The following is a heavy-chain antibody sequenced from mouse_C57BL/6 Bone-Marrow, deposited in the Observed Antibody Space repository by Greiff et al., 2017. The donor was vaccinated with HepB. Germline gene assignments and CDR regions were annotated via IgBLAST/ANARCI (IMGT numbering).Heavy chain of an antibody. CDR2: IDPANGNT. CDR1: GFNIKNTY. Sequence: EVQVVESVAELVRPGASVKLSCTASGFNIKNTYMHWVKQRPEQGLEWIGRIDPANGNTKYAPKFQGKATITADTSSNTAYLQLSSLTSEDTAIYYCARDEGEGNGYYFYYAMDYWGQGTSVTVSS. J-gene: IGHJ4*01. D-gene: IGHD2-3*01. V-gene: IGHV14-3*01. CDR3: ARDEGEGNGYYFYYAMDY.